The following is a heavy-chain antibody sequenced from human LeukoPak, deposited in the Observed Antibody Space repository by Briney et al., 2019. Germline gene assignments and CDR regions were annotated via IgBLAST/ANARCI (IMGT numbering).Heavy chain of an antibody. J-gene: IGHJ3*02. V-gene: IGHV4-61*01. CDR1: VGSFSINLYY. Sequence: SETLSLTCTVSVGSFSINLYYWSWIRQPPGEGLQWIGYIYYSGGTNYNPSLKSRVTISVDTSKNQFSLKLSSVTAADTAVYYCARDHQDAFDIWGQGTMVTVSS. CDR2: IYYSGGT. CDR3: ARDHQDAFDI.